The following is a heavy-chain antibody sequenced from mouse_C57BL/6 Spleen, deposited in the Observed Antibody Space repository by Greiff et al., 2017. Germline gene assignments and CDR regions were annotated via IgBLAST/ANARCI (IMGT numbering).Heavy chain of an antibody. CDR1: GYSITSGYY. J-gene: IGHJ3*01. Sequence: EVKLEESGPGLVKPSQSLSLTCSVTGYSITSGYYWNWIRQFPGNKLEWMGYISYDGSNNYNPSLKNRISITRDTSKNQFFLKLNSVTTEDTATYYCARDRGGFSWFAYWGQGTLVTVSA. V-gene: IGHV3-6*01. CDR2: ISYDGSN. CDR3: ARDRGGFSWFAY.